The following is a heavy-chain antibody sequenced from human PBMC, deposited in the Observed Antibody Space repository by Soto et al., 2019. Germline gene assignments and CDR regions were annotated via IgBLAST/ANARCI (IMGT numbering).Heavy chain of an antibody. CDR3: VKRSGQSNGWGAFDI. D-gene: IGHD6-19*01. CDR2: LGGSGDST. Sequence: GGSLRLSCAASGFTFSSYAMNWVRQAPGKGLEWLSCLGGSGDSTYYADSVKGRFTISRDNSKNTVDLQMNSLRAEDTAVYYCVKRSGQSNGWGAFDIWGQGAMVTVSS. V-gene: IGHV3-23*01. CDR1: GFTFSSYA. J-gene: IGHJ3*02.